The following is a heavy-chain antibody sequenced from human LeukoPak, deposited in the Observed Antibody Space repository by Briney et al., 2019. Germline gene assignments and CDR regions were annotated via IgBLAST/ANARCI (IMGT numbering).Heavy chain of an antibody. CDR2: ISIGGNT. D-gene: IGHD6-19*01. CDR3: ARIVQWPKGFDH. V-gene: IGHV3-23*01. CDR1: GFTFSTYA. Sequence: GGSLRLSCAASGFTFSTYAMTWVRQAPGKGLHYVSAISIGGNTFYADSVKGRFTISRDNSKNTLYLQMSSLRVEDTAAYYCARIVQWPKGFDHWGQGTLVTVSS. J-gene: IGHJ4*02.